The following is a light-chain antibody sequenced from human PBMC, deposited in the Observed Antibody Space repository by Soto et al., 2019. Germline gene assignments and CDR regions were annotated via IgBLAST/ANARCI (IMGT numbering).Light chain of an antibody. J-gene: IGKJ2*01. V-gene: IGKV3-15*01. CDR1: HSVSSN. CDR2: GAS. CDR3: QQYYNXQDT. Sequence: EIVMTQSPATLSVSPGERATLSCRASHSVSSNLAWYQQKPGQAPRLLIYGASTRATGFPARFSGSGSGTEFTLTISSLQSEDFAVYYCQQYYNXQDTFGQGTKVDIK.